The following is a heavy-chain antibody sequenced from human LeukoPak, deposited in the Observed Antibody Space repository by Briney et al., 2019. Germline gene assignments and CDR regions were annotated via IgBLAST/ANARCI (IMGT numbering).Heavy chain of an antibody. D-gene: IGHD5-18*01. CDR2: ISSSGSTI. V-gene: IGHV3-48*03. Sequence: GGSLRLSCAASGFTFSSYEMNWVRQAPGKGLEWVSYISSSGSTIYYADSVKGRFTIPRDNAKNSLYLQMNSLRAEDTAVYYCARNGYSYGPYYYYYTDVWGKGTTVTVSS. CDR3: ARNGYSYGPYYYYYTDV. CDR1: GFTFSSYE. J-gene: IGHJ6*03.